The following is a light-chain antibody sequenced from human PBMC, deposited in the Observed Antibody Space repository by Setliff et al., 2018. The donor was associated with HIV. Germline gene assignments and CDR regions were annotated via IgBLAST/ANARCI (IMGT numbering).Light chain of an antibody. V-gene: IGLV2-14*03. CDR1: NSDVGGYNY. CDR3: KSYTGSSPLYV. Sequence: QSVLTRPASVSGTPGQSITISCIGTNSDVGGYNYVSWYQQHPGKAPKLLIYDVSDRPSGVSRRFSGSKSGNTASLTISGLQAEDEADYYCKSYTGSSPLYVFGSGTKV. CDR2: DVS. J-gene: IGLJ1*01.